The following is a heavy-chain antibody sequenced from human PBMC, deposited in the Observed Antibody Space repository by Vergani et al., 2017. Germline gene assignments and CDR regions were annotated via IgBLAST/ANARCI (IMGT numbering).Heavy chain of an antibody. Sequence: QVQLVQSGAEVKKPGASVKVSCKASGYTFTGYYMHWVRQAPGQGLEWIGWINPNSGGTNYAQKFQGRVTMTRDTSISTAYMELSRLRSDDTAVYYCARDSGVVVPAALFDYWGQGTLVTVSS. CDR3: ARDSGVVVPAALFDY. D-gene: IGHD2-2*01. CDR2: INPNSGGT. CDR1: GYTFTGYY. J-gene: IGHJ4*02. V-gene: IGHV1-2*02.